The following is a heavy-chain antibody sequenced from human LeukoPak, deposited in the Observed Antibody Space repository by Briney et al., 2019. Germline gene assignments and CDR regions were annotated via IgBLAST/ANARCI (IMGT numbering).Heavy chain of an antibody. CDR3: ARGYSSGQNFDY. V-gene: IGHV4-38-2*02. Sequence: PSETLSLTCTVSGYSISSGYYWGWIRQPPGKGLEWIGSIYHSGSTYYNPSLKSRVTISVDTSKNQFSLKLSSVTAADTAVYYCARGYSSGQNFDYWGQGTLVTVSS. CDR1: GYSISSGYY. D-gene: IGHD6-19*01. CDR2: IYHSGST. J-gene: IGHJ4*02.